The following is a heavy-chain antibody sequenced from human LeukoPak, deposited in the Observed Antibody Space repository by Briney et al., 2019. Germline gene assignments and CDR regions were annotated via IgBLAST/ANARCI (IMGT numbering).Heavy chain of an antibody. D-gene: IGHD5-12*01. V-gene: IGHV4-28*01. CDR3: ARYDTAPTKHWLDP. CDR2: IHYSGGT. J-gene: IGHJ5*02. CDR1: GYSLSSNGW. Sequence: KPSETLSLTCAVSGYSLSSNGWWGWIRQPPGRGLEWIGYIHYSGGTHYNPSLKSRVTMSADTSKNQFSLKLSSVTAVDTAMYYCARYDTAPTKHWLDPWGQGTLVTVSS.